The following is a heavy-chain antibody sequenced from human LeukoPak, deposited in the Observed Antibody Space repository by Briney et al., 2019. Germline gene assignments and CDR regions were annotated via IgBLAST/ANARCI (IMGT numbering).Heavy chain of an antibody. V-gene: IGHV4-30-4*08. J-gene: IGHJ6*03. CDR1: GGSISSGDYY. CDR3: ARRGYYYDSSGLTGYYMDV. CDR2: IYYSGST. Sequence: SQTLSLTCTVSGGSISSGDYYWSWIRQPPGKGLEWIGYIYYSGSTYYNPSLKSRVTISVDTSKNQYSLKLSSVTAADTAVYYCARRGYYYDSSGLTGYYMDVWGKGTTVTVSS. D-gene: IGHD3-22*01.